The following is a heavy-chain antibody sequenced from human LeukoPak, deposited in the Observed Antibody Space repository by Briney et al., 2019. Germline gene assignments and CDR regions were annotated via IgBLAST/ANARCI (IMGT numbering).Heavy chain of an antibody. CDR1: GYYFATYW. J-gene: IGHJ4*02. D-gene: IGHD3-22*01. CDR2: IYPGDSNT. CDR3: ARLPEIYYYDSRNYCDS. V-gene: IGHV5-51*01. Sequence: KPGESLEISCQASGYYFATYWIGWVRQVPGKGLEWMAIIYPGDSNTKYNPSFQGQVTISADKSINTAYLHWSSLRASDTAMYYCARLPEIYYYDSRNYCDSWGQGTLVTVSS.